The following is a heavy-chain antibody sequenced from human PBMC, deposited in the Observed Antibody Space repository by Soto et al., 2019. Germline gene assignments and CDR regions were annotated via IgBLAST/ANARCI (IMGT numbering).Heavy chain of an antibody. CDR3: ARRLHRFIGWWPTTFDT. J-gene: IGHJ5*02. Sequence: GASVKVSCKASGYTFTSYEINWVRQATGQGLEWMGWMNPNSGNTGYAQKFQGRVTMTRNTSISTAYMELSSLRSEDTAVYYCARRLHRFIGWWPTTFDTWGQGTLVTVSS. D-gene: IGHD2-15*01. CDR1: GYTFTSYE. V-gene: IGHV1-8*01. CDR2: MNPNSGNT.